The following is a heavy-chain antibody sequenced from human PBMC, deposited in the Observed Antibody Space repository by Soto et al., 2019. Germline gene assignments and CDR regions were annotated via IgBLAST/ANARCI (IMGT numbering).Heavy chain of an antibody. CDR1: GGSISSSNW. Sequence: SSETLSLTCAVSGGSISSSNWWSWVRQPPGKGLEWIGEIYHSGSTNYNPSLKSRVTISVDKSKNQFSLKLSSVTAADTAVYYCARVGLRYFDWLREGIDYWGQGTLVTVSS. J-gene: IGHJ4*02. CDR2: IYHSGST. D-gene: IGHD3-9*01. V-gene: IGHV4-4*02. CDR3: ARVGLRYFDWLREGIDY.